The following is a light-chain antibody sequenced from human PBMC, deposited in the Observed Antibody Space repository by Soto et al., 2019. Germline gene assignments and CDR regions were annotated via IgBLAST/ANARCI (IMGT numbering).Light chain of an antibody. J-gene: IGKJ1*01. CDR1: QIVSSN. CDR2: GAS. CDR3: QQYNNWPPST. Sequence: ETVLTQSPGTLSLSPGERATLSCRASQIVSSNLAWYQQTPGQAPRLLIYGASTRDTGIPARFSGSGSGTEFTLTISSLQSQDYAVYYCQQYNNWPPSTFGQGTKVDIK. V-gene: IGKV3-15*01.